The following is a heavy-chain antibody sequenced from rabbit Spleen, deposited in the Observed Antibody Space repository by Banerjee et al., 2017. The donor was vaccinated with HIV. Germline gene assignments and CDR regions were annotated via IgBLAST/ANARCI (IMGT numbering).Heavy chain of an antibody. CDR2: IYTGYGST. Sequence: QEQLEESGGDLVKPGASLTLTCTASGFSFSSSYYMCWVRQAPGKGLEWIGCIYTGYGSTYYASWAKGRFTISKTSSTTVTLQMTSLTAADTATYFCAILTYDDYGDRFNLWGPGTLVTVS. CDR1: GFSFSSSYY. D-gene: IGHD2-1*01. CDR3: AILTYDDYGDRFNL. J-gene: IGHJ4*01. V-gene: IGHV1S45*01.